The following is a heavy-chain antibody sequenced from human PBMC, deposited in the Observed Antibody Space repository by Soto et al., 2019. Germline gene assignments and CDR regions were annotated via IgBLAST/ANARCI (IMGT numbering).Heavy chain of an antibody. Sequence: SSVKVSCKASGGTYSSYAISWLRQAPGQGLEWMGGISPIFGTANYAQKFQGRVTITADESTSTAYMELSSLRSEDTAVYYCARVRRGSSSPFTFDYWGEGTLVTVYS. J-gene: IGHJ4*02. V-gene: IGHV1-69*13. D-gene: IGHD6-6*01. CDR3: ARVRRGSSSPFTFDY. CDR2: ISPIFGTA. CDR1: GGTYSSYA.